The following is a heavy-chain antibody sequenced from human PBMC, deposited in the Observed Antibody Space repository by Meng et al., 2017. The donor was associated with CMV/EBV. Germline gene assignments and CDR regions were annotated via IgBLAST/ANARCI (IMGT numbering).Heavy chain of an antibody. V-gene: IGHV4-34*01. Sequence: QVELRQGGAGPLKPSETLSLTCAVYGGSFSGYYWSWIRQPPGKGLEWIGEINHSGSTNYNPSLKSRVTISVDTSKNQFSLKLSSVTAADTAVYYCARVWDSGWDYWGQGTLVTVSS. CDR3: ARVWDSGWDY. CDR1: GGSFSGYY. J-gene: IGHJ4*02. CDR2: INHSGST. D-gene: IGHD3-22*01.